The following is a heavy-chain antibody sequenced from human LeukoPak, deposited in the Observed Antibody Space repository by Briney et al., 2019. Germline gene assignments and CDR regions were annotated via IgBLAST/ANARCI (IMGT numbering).Heavy chain of an antibody. CDR3: ARVRRQLVLLVGAFDI. J-gene: IGHJ3*02. Sequence: GESLKISCKGSGYSFTSYWIGWVRQMPGKGLEWMGIIYPGDSDTRYSPSFQGQVTIPADKSISTAYLQWSSLKASDTAMYYCARVRRQLVLLVGAFDIWGQGTMVTVSS. CDR2: IYPGDSDT. D-gene: IGHD6-13*01. CDR1: GYSFTSYW. V-gene: IGHV5-51*01.